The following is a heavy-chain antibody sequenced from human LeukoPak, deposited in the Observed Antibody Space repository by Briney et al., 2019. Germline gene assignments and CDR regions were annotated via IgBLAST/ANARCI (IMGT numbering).Heavy chain of an antibody. J-gene: IGHJ4*02. CDR1: GGPISSSNW. V-gene: IGHV4-4*02. D-gene: IGHD3-22*01. CDR3: ARDAYYYDSSGYSTFDY. Sequence: PSGTLSLTCAVSGGPISSSNWWSWVRQSPGKGLEWIGEISHSGSTYYNPSLKSRVTISVDTSKNQFSLKLSSVTAADTAVYYCARDAYYYDSSGYSTFDYWGQGTLVTVSS. CDR2: ISHSGST.